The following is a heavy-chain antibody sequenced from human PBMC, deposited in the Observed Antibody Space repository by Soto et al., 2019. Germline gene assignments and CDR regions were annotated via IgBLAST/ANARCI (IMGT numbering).Heavy chain of an antibody. V-gene: IGHV1-8*01. J-gene: IGHJ3*02. CDR3: ARVNLMYGQELARDAFDI. D-gene: IGHD6-13*01. CDR1: GYTFTSYD. Sequence: ASVKVSCKASGYTFTSYDINWVRQATGQGLERMGWMNPNSGNTGYAQKFQGRVTMTRNTSISTAYMELSSLRSEDTAVYYCARVNLMYGQELARDAFDIWGQGTMDTVSS. CDR2: MNPNSGNT.